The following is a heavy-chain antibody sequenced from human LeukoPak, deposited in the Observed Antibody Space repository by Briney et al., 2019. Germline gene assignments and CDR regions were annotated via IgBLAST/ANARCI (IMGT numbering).Heavy chain of an antibody. V-gene: IGHV1-18*01. Sequence: ASVKVSCKASGYTFTSYGISWVRQAPGQGLEWMGWISAYNGNTNYAQKLQGRVTMTTDTSTRTAYMELRSLRSDDTAVYYCARVVGYDSSGYYPTWGQGTLVTVSS. CDR1: GYTFTSYG. CDR2: ISAYNGNT. J-gene: IGHJ4*02. CDR3: ARVVGYDSSGYYPT. D-gene: IGHD3-22*01.